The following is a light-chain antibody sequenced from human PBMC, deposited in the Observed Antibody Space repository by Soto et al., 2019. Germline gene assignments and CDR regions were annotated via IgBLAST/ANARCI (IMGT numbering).Light chain of an antibody. CDR2: DAS. Sequence: EILLTQSSAAPCLSPLQRHTQSYQASQSVSSYLAWYHQKPGQAPSLLIYDASNRATGIPARFSGSGSGTDFTLTINSLEPEDFAVYYCQQRSNWPPITFGQGTRLEIK. CDR1: QSVSSY. V-gene: IGKV3-11*01. CDR3: QQRSNWPPIT. J-gene: IGKJ5*01.